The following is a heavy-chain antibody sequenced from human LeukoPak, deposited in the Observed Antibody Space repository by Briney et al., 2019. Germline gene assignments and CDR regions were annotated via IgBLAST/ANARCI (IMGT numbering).Heavy chain of an antibody. J-gene: IGHJ3*02. CDR2: ITWDGGST. V-gene: IGHV3-43D*04. D-gene: IGHD1-26*01. CDR3: ARGRQNSGSYSDAFDI. Sequence: GGSLRLSCAASGFTFDDYAMHWVRQAPGKGLEWVSLITWDGGSTYYADSLKGRFTISRDNAKNSLSLQMNSLRAEDTAVYYCARGRQNSGSYSDAFDIWGQGTVVTVSS. CDR1: GFTFDDYA.